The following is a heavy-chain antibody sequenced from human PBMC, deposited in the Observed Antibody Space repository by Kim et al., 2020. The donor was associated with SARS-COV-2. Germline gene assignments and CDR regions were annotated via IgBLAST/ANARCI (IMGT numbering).Heavy chain of an antibody. CDR1: GGSISTGDHY. Sequence: SETLSLTCTVSGGSISTGDHYWSWIRQPPGKGLEWIGYIHYRGYTYYNPSLLSRVTISVDTSNDQFSLKLSSVTAADRAVYYCARVEVAATTSYFEYWGQGTLVTVSS. CDR2: IHYRGYT. V-gene: IGHV4-30-4*01. J-gene: IGHJ4*02. CDR3: ARVEVAATTSYFEY. D-gene: IGHD1-26*01.